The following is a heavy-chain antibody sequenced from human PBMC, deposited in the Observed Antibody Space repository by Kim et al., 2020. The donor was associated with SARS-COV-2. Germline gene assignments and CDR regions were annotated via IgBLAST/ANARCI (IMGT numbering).Heavy chain of an antibody. V-gene: IGHV4-39*01. CDR1: GGSISSSSYY. CDR3: ARHPLRDVVLVVYAMGYGFDY. J-gene: IGHJ4*02. CDR2: IYYSGST. D-gene: IGHD2-8*02. Sequence: SETLSLTCTVSGGSISSSSYYWGWIRQPPGKGLEWIGSIYYSGSTYYNPSLKSRVTISVDTSKNQFSLKLSSVTAADTAVYYCARHPLRDVVLVVYAMGYGFDYRGQGTLVTVSS.